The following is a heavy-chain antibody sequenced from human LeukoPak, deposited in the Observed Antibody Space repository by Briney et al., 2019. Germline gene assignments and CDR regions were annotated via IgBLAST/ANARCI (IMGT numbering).Heavy chain of an antibody. D-gene: IGHD6-19*01. J-gene: IGHJ6*03. CDR1: GGSISSGDYY. CDR2: IYYSGST. V-gene: IGHV4-30-4*08. CDR3: AREGSGAGTDYYYYMDV. Sequence: PSETLSLTCTVSGGSISSGDYYWSWIRQPPGKGLEWIGYIYYSGSTYYNPSLKSRVTISVDTSKNQFSLKLSSVTAADTAVYYCAREGSGAGTDYYYYMDVWGKGTTVTVSS.